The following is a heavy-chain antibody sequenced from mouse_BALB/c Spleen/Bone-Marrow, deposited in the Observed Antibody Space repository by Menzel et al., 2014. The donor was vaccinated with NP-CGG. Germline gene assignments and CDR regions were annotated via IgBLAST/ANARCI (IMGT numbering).Heavy chain of an antibody. CDR3: AREWTARAVDY. V-gene: IGHV1-54*01. CDR2: INPGSGGA. CDR1: GYAFTNYL. J-gene: IGHJ2*01. Sequence: QVQLQQPGAELVRPGTSVKVSCKASGYAFTNYLIEWVKQRPVQGLEWIGVINPGSGGASYNAKFKGKATLTADKSSSTAYMQLSSLTSDDSAVYFCAREWTARAVDYWGQGTTLTVSS. D-gene: IGHD3-2*01.